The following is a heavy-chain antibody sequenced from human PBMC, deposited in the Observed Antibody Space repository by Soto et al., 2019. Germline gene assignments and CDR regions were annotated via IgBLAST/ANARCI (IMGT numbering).Heavy chain of an antibody. V-gene: IGHV4-39*01. J-gene: IGHJ4*02. CDR1: GDSISSRTNY. Sequence: QLQLQESGPGLVKPSETLSLTCTVSGDSISSRTNYWGWIRQPPGQGLEWIGSIYYSGSTYYNPSLKSRVTISVDTSKNQFSLKLSSVTAADTAVYYCARLTWDLFFDYWGQGTLVTVSS. CDR2: IYYSGST. D-gene: IGHD1-26*01. CDR3: ARLTWDLFFDY.